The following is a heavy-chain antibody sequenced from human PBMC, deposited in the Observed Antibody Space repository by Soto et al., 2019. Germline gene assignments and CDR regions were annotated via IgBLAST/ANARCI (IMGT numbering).Heavy chain of an antibody. CDR3: ARVLSSRFRPNWYFVL. V-gene: IGHV1-18*01. CDR1: GYTFTSYG. Sequence: QVQLVQSGAEVKKPGASVKVSCKASGYTFTSYGISWVRQTPGQGLEWMGWISAYNGNTSYAQKLQGRVTMTTDTSTSTAYMELRSLRSDDSAVYCCARVLSSRFRPNWYFVLWGRGTLVTFSS. J-gene: IGHJ2*01. D-gene: IGHD3-10*01. CDR2: ISAYNGNT.